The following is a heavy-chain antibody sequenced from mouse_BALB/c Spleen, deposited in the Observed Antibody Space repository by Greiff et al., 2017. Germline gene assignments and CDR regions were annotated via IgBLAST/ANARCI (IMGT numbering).Heavy chain of an antibody. J-gene: IGHJ2*01. V-gene: IGHV1-87*01. CDR1: GYTFTSYW. CDR3: ARWGDSWYFDY. CDR2: IYPGDGDT. D-gene: IGHD2-3*01. Sequence: VQLQESGAELARPGASVKLSCKASGYTFTSYWMQWVKQRPGQGLEWIGAIYPGDGDTRYTQKFKGKATLTADKSSSTAYMQLSSVASEDSAVYYCARWGDSWYFDYWGQGTTLTVSS.